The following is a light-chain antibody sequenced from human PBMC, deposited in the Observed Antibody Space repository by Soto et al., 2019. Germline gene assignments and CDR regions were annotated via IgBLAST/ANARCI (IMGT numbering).Light chain of an antibody. Sequence: QAVVTQPPSASGTPGQRVTISCSGSSSNIGANTVNWYQQHPGTAPKLLIYSHNQRPSGVPDRFSASKSGTSASLAISGLQSEDEADYYCAAWDDSLNGVVFGGGTKLTVL. CDR1: SSNIGANT. CDR2: SHN. J-gene: IGLJ2*01. V-gene: IGLV1-44*01. CDR3: AAWDDSLNGVV.